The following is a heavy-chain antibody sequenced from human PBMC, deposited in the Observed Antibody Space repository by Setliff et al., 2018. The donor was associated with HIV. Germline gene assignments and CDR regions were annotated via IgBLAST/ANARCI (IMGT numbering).Heavy chain of an antibody. V-gene: IGHV1-69*13. CDR3: ASAPPDIVATSDYWYFDV. D-gene: IGHD5-12*01. J-gene: IGHJ2*01. Sequence: ASVKVSCKASRGTFNRYTISWVRQAPGQGLEWMGGIIPMYGTTKYAKKFQGRVTLTADESTSTAYVELSGLKSEDTALYYCASAPPDIVATSDYWYFDVWGRGTLVTVSS. CDR2: IIPMYGTT. CDR1: RGTFNRYT.